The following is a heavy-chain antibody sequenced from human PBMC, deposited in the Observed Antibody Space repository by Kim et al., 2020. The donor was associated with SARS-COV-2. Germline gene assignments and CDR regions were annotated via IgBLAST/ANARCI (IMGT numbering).Heavy chain of an antibody. J-gene: IGHJ4*02. CDR3: ATEDTYGSLH. V-gene: IGHV3-7*03. CDR2: GK. Sequence: GKDYVDSVKGRFTISRDNAKNSLSLQMNSLRAEDTAVYYCATEDTYGSLHWGQGTPVTVSS. D-gene: IGHD5-18*01.